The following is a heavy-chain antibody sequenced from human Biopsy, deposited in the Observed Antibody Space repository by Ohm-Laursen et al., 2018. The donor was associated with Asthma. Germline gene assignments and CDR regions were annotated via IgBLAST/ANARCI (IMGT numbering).Heavy chain of an antibody. CDR3: ARIPRRGGSYFVDY. CDR1: GDSITSGGCC. V-gene: IGHV4-31*03. D-gene: IGHD2-15*01. CDR2: IHHSGTS. Sequence: TLSLTCTVSGDSITSGGCCWNWIRQHPGKGLEWIGYIHHSGTSYFNQSLKSRVSFSRDTSKNQFSLRLSSVTAADTAMYYCARIPRRGGSYFVDYWGQGTLVTVSS. J-gene: IGHJ4*02.